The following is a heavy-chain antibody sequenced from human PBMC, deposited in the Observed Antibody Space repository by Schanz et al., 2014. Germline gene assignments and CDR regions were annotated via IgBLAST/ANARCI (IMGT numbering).Heavy chain of an antibody. D-gene: IGHD5-12*01. CDR2: IIPILEIT. CDR1: AYTFPSYG. V-gene: IGHV1-69*04. J-gene: IGHJ4*02. Sequence: QVQLVQSGAEVRKPGASVKVSCKASAYTFPSYGISWVRQAPGQGLEWMGTIIPILEITNYAQKFQGRVTITADKSTSTAYMELSNLRSEDTAVYYCARTGYDPSLTHWGQGTLVTVSS. CDR3: ARTGYDPSLTH.